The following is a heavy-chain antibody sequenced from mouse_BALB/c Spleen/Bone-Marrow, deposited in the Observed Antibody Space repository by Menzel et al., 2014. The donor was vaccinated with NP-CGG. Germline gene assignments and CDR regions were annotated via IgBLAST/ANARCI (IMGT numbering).Heavy chain of an antibody. CDR1: GFTFTDYY. CDR3: XXXXXXXXWNFDI. Sequence: EVKVVESGGGLVQPGGSLRLSCATSGFTFTDYYMSWVRQPPGKALEWLGFIRNKAXGYTTEYSASVKGRFTISRDNSQSIFYLQXNTLRAEDSATYXXXXXXXXXXWNFDIWGAXTTVTVSS. V-gene: IGHV7-3*02. CDR2: IRNKAXGYTT. J-gene: IGHJ1*01.